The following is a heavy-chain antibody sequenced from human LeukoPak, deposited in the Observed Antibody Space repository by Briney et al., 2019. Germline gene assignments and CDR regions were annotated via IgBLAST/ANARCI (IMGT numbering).Heavy chain of an antibody. CDR3: ARDFYGDDGHHPFDY. D-gene: IGHD2/OR15-2a*01. V-gene: IGHV4-4*07. CDR1: GGSISNYY. J-gene: IGHJ4*02. Sequence: PSETLSLTCSVSGGSISNYYRNWLRQPAGKGLEWIGRIYASGGTNYNPSLKSRVTISMDKSKNHFSLNLKSVTAADTAFYYCARDFYGDDGHHPFDYWGQGIQVTVSS. CDR2: IYASGGT.